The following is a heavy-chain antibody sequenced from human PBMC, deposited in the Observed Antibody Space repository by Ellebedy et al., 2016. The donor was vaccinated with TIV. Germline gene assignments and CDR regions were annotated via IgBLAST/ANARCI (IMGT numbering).Heavy chain of an antibody. J-gene: IGHJ4*02. D-gene: IGHD3-3*01. CDR2: IYYSGNT. CDR1: GGSISSSSYY. V-gene: IGHV4-39*01. Sequence: SETLSLTXTVSGGSISSSSYYWGWIRQPPGKGLEWIGSIYYSGNTYYNPSLKSRVTISIDTSKNQFSLRLSSVTAADTAIYRCARRKVTIPRADAYFDYWGQGILVTVSP. CDR3: ARRKVTIPRADAYFDY.